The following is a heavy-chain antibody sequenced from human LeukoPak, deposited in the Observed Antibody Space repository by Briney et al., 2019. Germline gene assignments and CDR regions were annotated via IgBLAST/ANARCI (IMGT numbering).Heavy chain of an antibody. D-gene: IGHD3-22*01. Sequence: SETLSLTCAVYGGSFSGYYWSWIRQPPGKGLEWIGEINHSGSTNYNPSLKSRVTISVDTSKNQFSLKLSSVTAADTAVYYCARGWVMHYYDGSGYYYDYWGQGTLVTVSS. V-gene: IGHV4-34*01. CDR2: INHSGST. J-gene: IGHJ4*02. CDR1: GGSFSGYY. CDR3: ARGWVMHYYDGSGYYYDY.